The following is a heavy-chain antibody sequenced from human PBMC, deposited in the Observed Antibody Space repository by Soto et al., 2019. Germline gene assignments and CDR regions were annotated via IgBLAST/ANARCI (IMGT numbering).Heavy chain of an antibody. CDR3: ARASRQLPFEFSPPDGMDV. CDR2: IWYDGSNK. Sequence: PGGSLRLSCAASGITFSSYGMHWVRQAPGKGLEWVAIIWYDGSNKYYADSVKGRFTISRDNSKNTLFLQMNSLRAEDTAVYYCARASRQLPFEFSPPDGMDVWGQGTTVTVSS. V-gene: IGHV3-33*01. CDR1: GITFSSYG. D-gene: IGHD6-6*01. J-gene: IGHJ6*02.